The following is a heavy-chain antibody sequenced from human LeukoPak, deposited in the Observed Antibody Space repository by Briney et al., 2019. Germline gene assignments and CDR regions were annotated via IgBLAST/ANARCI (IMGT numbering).Heavy chain of an antibody. V-gene: IGHV4-39*01. CDR1: GGSISSSSYY. CDR3: ARFKGDSSGYYYDY. J-gene: IGHJ4*02. Sequence: SETLSLTCTVSGGSISSSSYYWGWIRQPPGKGLEWIASIYYSGSTYDNPSLKSRVIISVDASMNQFSLKLNSVTAADTAVYYCARFKGDSSGYYYDYWGQGTLVTVSS. D-gene: IGHD3-22*01. CDR2: IYYSGST.